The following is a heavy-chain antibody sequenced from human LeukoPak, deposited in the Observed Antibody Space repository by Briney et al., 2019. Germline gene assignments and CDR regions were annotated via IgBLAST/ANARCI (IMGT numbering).Heavy chain of an antibody. CDR1: GGTFSNYA. V-gene: IGHV1-69*13. D-gene: IGHD1-14*01. CDR3: AEEDNPGDAFDI. CDR2: IIPIFGTA. Sequence: ASVKVSCKASGGTFSNYAISWVRQAPGQGLEWMGGIIPIFGTANYAQKFQGRVTITADESTSTAYMELSSLTSEDTAVYYCAEEDNPGDAFDIWGQGTMATVSS. J-gene: IGHJ3*02.